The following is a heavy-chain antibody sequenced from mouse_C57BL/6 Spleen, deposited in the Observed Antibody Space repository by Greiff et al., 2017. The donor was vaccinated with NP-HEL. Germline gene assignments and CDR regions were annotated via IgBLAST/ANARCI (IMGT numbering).Heavy chain of an antibody. V-gene: IGHV3-8*01. CDR1: GYSIPRFY. Sequence: VQLQESGPGLAQPSQTLSLTCSVTGYSIPRFYWHWIRTFPGPQLYYIGSISYSGSTYYNPSLKSRISITRDTSKNQYYLQLNAVTTEDTATYYCARYNGYYWYFDVWGTGTTVTVSS. J-gene: IGHJ1*03. CDR3: ARYNGYYWYFDV. D-gene: IGHD2-2*01. CDR2: ISYSGST.